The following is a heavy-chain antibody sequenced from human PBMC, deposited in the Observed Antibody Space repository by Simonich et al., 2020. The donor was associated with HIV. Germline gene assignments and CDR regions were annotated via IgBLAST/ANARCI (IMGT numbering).Heavy chain of an antibody. D-gene: IGHD2-21*02. CDR3: ASCGGDCYHFDY. CDR1: GGSFSGYY. CDR2: INHSVST. V-gene: IGHV4-34*01. J-gene: IGHJ4*02. Sequence: QVHLQQWGAGLLKPSETLSLTCAVYGGSFSGYYWSWIRQTPGKGLEWIGEINHSVSTNYKASRKSRVTVSVDTSKNQFSLKLRSLTAADTAVYYCASCGGDCYHFDYWGQGTLVTVSS.